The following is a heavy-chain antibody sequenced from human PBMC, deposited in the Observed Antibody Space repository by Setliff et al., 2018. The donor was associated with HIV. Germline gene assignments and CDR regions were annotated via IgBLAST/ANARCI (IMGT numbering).Heavy chain of an antibody. D-gene: IGHD2-15*01. CDR2: IIPPVGAA. V-gene: IGHV1-69*13. Sequence: ASVKVSCKVSGYTFRNYALNWVRQAPGQGLEWMGGIIPPVGAAVYAQNSQGRVTITADESTSTAYMELRTLRSEDTAIYYCASPNVGCSGGTCYSGSAFDYWGQGSPVTVSS. CDR1: GYTFRNYA. J-gene: IGHJ4*02. CDR3: ASPNVGCSGGTCYSGSAFDY.